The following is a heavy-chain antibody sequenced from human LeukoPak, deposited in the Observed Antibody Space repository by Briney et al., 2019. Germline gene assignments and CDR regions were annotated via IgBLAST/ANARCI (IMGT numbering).Heavy chain of an antibody. J-gene: IGHJ5*02. CDR1: GGSFSSGSYY. CDR2: IYYSGST. D-gene: IGHD3-22*01. Sequence: SETLSLTCTVSGGSFSSGSYYWSWIRQPPGKGLEWIVYIYYSGSTNYNPSLKSRVTISVDTSKNQFSLKLSSVTAADTAVYYCARELTYSGYPPNEWNWFDPWGQGTLVTVSS. V-gene: IGHV4-61*01. CDR3: ARELTYSGYPPNEWNWFDP.